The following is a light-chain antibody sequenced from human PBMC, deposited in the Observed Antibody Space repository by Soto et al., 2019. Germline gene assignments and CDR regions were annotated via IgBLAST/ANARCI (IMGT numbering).Light chain of an antibody. Sequence: EIVLTQSPGTLSLSPGERATLSCRASQSVSSSYLAWYQQKPGQAPRLLIYGASSRATGIPARFSGSGSGTEFTLTITSLQSEDFAVYYCQQYNSWPRTFGQGTKVDNK. V-gene: IGKV3-15*01. CDR1: QSVSSSY. CDR3: QQYNSWPRT. CDR2: GAS. J-gene: IGKJ1*01.